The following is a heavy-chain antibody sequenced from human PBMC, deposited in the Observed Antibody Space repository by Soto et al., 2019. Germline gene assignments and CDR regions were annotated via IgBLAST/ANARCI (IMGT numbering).Heavy chain of an antibody. V-gene: IGHV4-34*01. CDR2: INHSGST. J-gene: IGHJ4*02. D-gene: IGHD6-6*01. CDR3: AREGGQLVRFDY. Sequence: WTWIRQPPGKGLEWIGEINHSGSTNYNPSLKSRVTISVDTSKNQFSLKLSSVTAADTAVYFCAREGGQLVRFDYWGQGTLVTVSS.